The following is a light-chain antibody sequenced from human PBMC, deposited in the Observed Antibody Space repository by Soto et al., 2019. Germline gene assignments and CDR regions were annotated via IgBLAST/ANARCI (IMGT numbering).Light chain of an antibody. Sequence: EIVLTQSPGTLSLSPGERATLSCRASQRIRFNYLDWYQQKPGQAPRLRIYGGSTRAAGIPDRFSGSGSGTDFPLTISSLEPEDFAVYYCHQTDDSPLTFGQGTRVEL. J-gene: IGKJ1*01. V-gene: IGKV3-20*01. CDR1: QRIRFNY. CDR3: HQTDDSPLT. CDR2: GGS.